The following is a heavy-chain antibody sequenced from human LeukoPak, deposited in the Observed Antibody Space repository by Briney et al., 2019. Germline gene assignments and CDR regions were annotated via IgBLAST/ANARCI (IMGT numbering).Heavy chain of an antibody. CDR1: GYTFTSYG. J-gene: IGHJ4*02. D-gene: IGHD2-2*01. CDR3: ARDGVVPAATVPDY. V-gene: IGHV1-18*01. CDR2: ICAYNGNT. Sequence: ASVKVSCKASGYTFTSYGISWVRQAPGQGLEWMGWICAYNGNTNYAQKLQGRITMTTDTSTSTAYMGLRSLRSDDTAVYYCARDGVVPAATVPDYWGQGTLVTVSS.